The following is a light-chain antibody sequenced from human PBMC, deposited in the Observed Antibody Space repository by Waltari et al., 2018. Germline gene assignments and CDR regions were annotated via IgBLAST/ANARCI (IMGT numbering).Light chain of an antibody. J-gene: IGLJ2*01. CDR1: SSDVGSYDL. Sequence: QSALTQPASVSGSPGQSITISCTGTSSDVGSYDLVSWYQHHPGKAPKLMSYEVSQRPSGVSNRFSGSKSGNTASLTMSGLQAEDEADYFCCSYAGSNNLVFGGGTKLTVL. CDR2: EVS. CDR3: CSYAGSNNLV. V-gene: IGLV2-23*02.